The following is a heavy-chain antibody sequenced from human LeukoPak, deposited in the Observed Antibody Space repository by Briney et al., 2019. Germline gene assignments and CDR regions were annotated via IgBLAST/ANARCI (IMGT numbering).Heavy chain of an antibody. J-gene: IGHJ4*02. Sequence: RPSETLSLTCAVYGGSFSGYYWSWIRQPPGKGLEWIGEINHSGSTNYNPSLKSRVTISVDTSKNQFSLNLSSVTAADTAVYYCARDYLVGATIGAYFDYWGQGNLVTVSS. CDR1: GGSFSGYY. CDR2: INHSGST. D-gene: IGHD1-26*01. V-gene: IGHV4-34*01. CDR3: ARDYLVGATIGAYFDY.